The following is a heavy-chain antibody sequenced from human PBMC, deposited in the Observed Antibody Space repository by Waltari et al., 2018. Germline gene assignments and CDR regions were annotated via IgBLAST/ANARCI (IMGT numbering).Heavy chain of an antibody. V-gene: IGHV3-48*04. J-gene: IGHJ5*02. CDR3: ARGIQPSNWFDP. CDR1: GFTFSNYS. Sequence: VQLVESGGGVVQPGRSLRLSCAASGFTFSNYSMNWVRQAPGKGLEWVSYISSSNDTTYYADSVKGRFTISRDNAKNSLYLQMNSLRAEDTAVYYCARGIQPSNWFDPWGQGTLVTVSS. CDR2: ISSSNDTT.